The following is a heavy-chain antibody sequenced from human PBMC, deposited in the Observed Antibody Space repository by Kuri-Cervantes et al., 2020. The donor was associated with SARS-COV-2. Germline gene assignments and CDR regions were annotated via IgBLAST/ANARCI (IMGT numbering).Heavy chain of an antibody. CDR1: GFSFSTYG. CDR3: VRGVLDV. CDR2: ISNSGSPT. V-gene: IGHV3-48*04. J-gene: IGHJ6*02. Sequence: GSLRLSCVGSGFSFSTYGVNWVRQAPGKGLEWVAHISNSGSPTYYADSVKGRFTISRDNAKNSLYLQMNSLRAADTAVYYCVRGVLDVWGQGITVAVSS. D-gene: IGHD3-10*02.